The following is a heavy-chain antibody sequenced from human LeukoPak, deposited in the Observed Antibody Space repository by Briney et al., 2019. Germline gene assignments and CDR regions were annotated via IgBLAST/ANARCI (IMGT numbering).Heavy chain of an antibody. CDR3: ARGVVRGVNPYYYYYGMDV. CDR1: GGSFSGYY. Sequence: SETLSLTCAVYGGSFSGYYWSWIRQPPGKGLEWIGEINHSGSTNYNPSLKSRVTISVNTSKNQFSLKLSSVTAADTAVYYCARGVVRGVNPYYYYYGMDVWGQGTTVTVS. V-gene: IGHV4-34*01. CDR2: INHSGST. D-gene: IGHD3-10*01. J-gene: IGHJ6*02.